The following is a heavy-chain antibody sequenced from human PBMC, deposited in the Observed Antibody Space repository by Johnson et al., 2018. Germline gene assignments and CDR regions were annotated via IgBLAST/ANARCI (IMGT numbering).Heavy chain of an antibody. V-gene: IGHV3-30*18. D-gene: IGHD3-16*01. CDR3: AKDWGNYYYGMDV. CDR2: ISYDGSNK. J-gene: IGHJ6*02. CDR1: GFTFSSYG. Sequence: QVQLVESGGGVVQXGRSLRLXCAASGFTFSSYGMHWVRQAPGKGLEWVAVISYDGSNKYYADSVKGRFTISRDNSKNTLYLQMNSLRAEDTAVYYCAKDWGNYYYGMDVWGQGTTVTVSS.